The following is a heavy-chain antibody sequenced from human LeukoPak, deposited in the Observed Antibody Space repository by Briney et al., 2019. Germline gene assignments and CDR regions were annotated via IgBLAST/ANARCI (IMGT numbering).Heavy chain of an antibody. V-gene: IGHV4-30-4*08. D-gene: IGHD3-3*01. CDR2: IYYSGST. J-gene: IGHJ5*02. CDR3: ARDHYGFWSGYLRGAEGFDP. CDR1: GGSISSGDYY. Sequence: PSETLSLTCTVSGGSISSGDYYWSWIRQPPGKGLEWIGYIYYSGSTYYNPSLKSRVTISVDTSKNQFSLKLSSVTAADTAVYYCARDHYGFWSGYLRGAEGFDPWGQGTLVTVSS.